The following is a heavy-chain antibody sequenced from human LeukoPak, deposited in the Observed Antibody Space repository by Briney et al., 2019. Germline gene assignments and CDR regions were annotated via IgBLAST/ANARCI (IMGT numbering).Heavy chain of an antibody. CDR2: IYYSGNT. J-gene: IGHJ4*02. V-gene: IGHV4-39*01. Sequence: SETLSLTCTVSGGSISNRNYHWGWIRQPPGKGLEWIGSIYYSGNTYYNPSLKSRVTISVDTSKNQFSLKLSSVTAADTAVYYCARHSFGQGRIGYWGQGSLVTVSS. D-gene: IGHD3-16*01. CDR1: GGSISNRNYH. CDR3: ARHSFGQGRIGY.